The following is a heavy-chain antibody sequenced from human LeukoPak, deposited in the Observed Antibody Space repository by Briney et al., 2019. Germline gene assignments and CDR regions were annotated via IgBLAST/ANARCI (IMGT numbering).Heavy chain of an antibody. CDR1: GFTFSSYT. J-gene: IGHJ4*02. CDR3: ARHVVAVGFDY. V-gene: IGHV3-21*01. Sequence: GGSLRLSCAASGFTFSSYTMNWVRQAPGKGLEWVSSITSSSTYIYYADSVKGRFTISRDNAQNSLYLQMSSLRAEDTAVYYCARHVVAVGFDYWGQGTLVTVSS. CDR2: ITSSSTYI. D-gene: IGHD3-22*01.